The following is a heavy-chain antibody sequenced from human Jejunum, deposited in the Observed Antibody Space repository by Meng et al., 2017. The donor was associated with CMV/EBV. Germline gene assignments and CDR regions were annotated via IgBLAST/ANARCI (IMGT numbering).Heavy chain of an antibody. D-gene: IGHD2-15*01. CDR1: GGSISSHC. CDR2: IYYTGRT. J-gene: IGHJ6*02. CDR3: ARGISDYPYGMDV. Sequence: VSGGSISSHCWGWIRQPPGKGLGWIGYIYYTGRTNYNPSLKSRVTISVDTSKNQFSLMLSSVTAADTAVYYCARGISDYPYGMDVWGQGTAVTVSS. V-gene: IGHV4-59*11.